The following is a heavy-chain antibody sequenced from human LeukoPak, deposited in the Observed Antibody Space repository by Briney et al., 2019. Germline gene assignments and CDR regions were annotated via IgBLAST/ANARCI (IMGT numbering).Heavy chain of an antibody. D-gene: IGHD5-18*01. J-gene: IGHJ4*02. CDR2: ISSSSTYI. V-gene: IGHV3-21*01. CDR1: GFTFSTYS. CDR3: AREPTAMIL. Sequence: GGSLRLSCAASGFTFSTYSMTWVRQTPGKGLEWVSSISSSSTYIYYADSVKGRFTISRDSAKNSLYLQMNSLRVEDTAVYYCAREPTAMILWGQGTLVTVSS.